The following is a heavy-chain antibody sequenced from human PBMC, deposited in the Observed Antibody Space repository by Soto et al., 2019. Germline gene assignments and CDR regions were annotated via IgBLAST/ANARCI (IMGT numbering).Heavy chain of an antibody. CDR2: IKSKTDGGTT. J-gene: IGHJ4*02. D-gene: IGHD3-10*01. CDR1: GFTFSNAW. V-gene: IGHV3-15*01. CDR3: TTHLTYYYGSRSLGDDY. Sequence: GGSLRLSCAASGFTFSNAWMSWVRQAPGKGLEWVGRIKSKTDGGTTDYAAPVKGRFTISRDDSKNTLYLQMNSLKTEDTAVYYCTTHLTYYYGSRSLGDDYWGQGTLVTVSS.